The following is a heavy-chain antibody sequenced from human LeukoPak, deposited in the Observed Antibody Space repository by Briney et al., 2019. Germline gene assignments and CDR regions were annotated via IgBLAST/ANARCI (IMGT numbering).Heavy chain of an antibody. Sequence: GASVKVSCKASGYTFTSYGISWVRQAPGQGLEWMGWISAYNGNTNYAQKVQGRVTMTTDTSTRTAYMEVRSLRSDDTAVYYCARDAYYYFGSGSPIRAFDIWGQGTMVTVSS. CDR1: GYTFTSYG. J-gene: IGHJ3*02. D-gene: IGHD3-10*01. CDR2: ISAYNGNT. CDR3: ARDAYYYFGSGSPIRAFDI. V-gene: IGHV1-18*01.